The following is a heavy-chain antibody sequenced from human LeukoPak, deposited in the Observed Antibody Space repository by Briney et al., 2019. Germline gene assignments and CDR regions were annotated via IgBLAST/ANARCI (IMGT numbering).Heavy chain of an antibody. J-gene: IGHJ4*02. V-gene: IGHV4-39*01. D-gene: IGHD3-22*01. CDR2: IYYSGST. CDR3: ARGSHYYDIREDY. Sequence: SETLSLTCTVSGGSISSSSYYWGWIRQPPGKGLEWIGSIYYSGSTYYNPSLKSRVTISVDTSKNQFSLKLSSVTAADTAVYYCARGSHYYDIREDYWGQGTLVTVSS. CDR1: GGSISSSSYY.